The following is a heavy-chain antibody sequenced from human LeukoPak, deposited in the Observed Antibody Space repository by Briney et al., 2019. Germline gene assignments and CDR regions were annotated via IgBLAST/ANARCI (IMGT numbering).Heavy chain of an antibody. J-gene: IGHJ4*02. CDR3: ARVASSSWYHRYFDY. CDR1: GFTFSSYA. D-gene: IGHD6-13*01. Sequence: GGSLRLSCAASGFTFSSYAMSWVRQAPGKGLEWVSAISGSGGSTYYADSVKGRFTISRDNSKNTLYLQMNSLRAEDTAVYYCARVASSSWYHRYFDYWGQGTLVTVSS. V-gene: IGHV3-23*01. CDR2: ISGSGGST.